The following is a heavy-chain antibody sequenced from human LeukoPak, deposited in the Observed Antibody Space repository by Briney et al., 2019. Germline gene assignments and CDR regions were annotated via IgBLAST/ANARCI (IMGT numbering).Heavy chain of an antibody. CDR1: GFTFSSYW. D-gene: IGHD3-22*01. V-gene: IGHV3-23*01. CDR2: ISGSGDNT. J-gene: IGHJ4*02. CDR3: AKGSYYDSSGSFYFDY. Sequence: PGGSLRLSCAASGFTFSSYWMSWVRQAPGKGLEWVSGISGSGDNTYYADSVKGRFTISRDNSKNTLYVRVNSLGTEDTAAYYCAKGSYYDSSGSFYFDYWGQGTLVTVSS.